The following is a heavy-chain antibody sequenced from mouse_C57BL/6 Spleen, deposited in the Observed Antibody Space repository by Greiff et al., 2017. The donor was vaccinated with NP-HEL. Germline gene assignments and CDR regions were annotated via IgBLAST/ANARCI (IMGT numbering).Heavy chain of an antibody. CDR3: ARYSSTGTYFGY. V-gene: IGHV1-59*01. Sequence: QVQLQQPGAELVRPGPSVKLSCKASGYTFTSYWMHWVKQRPGQGLEWIGVIDPSDSYTNYNQKFKGKATLTVDTSSSTAYMQLSSLTSEDSAVYYCARYSSTGTYFGYWGQGTTLTVSS. D-gene: IGHD4-1*02. CDR2: IDPSDSYT. CDR1: GYTFTSYW. J-gene: IGHJ2*01.